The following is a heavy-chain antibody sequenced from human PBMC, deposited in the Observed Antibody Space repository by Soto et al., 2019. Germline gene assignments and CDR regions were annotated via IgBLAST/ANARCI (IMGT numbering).Heavy chain of an antibody. Sequence: QVQLVQSGAEVKKPESSVKVSCKAPGGTFSTYAISWVRQAPGQGLEWMGGIIPMFGTANYAQRFQDRVTITADESTNTVYMELSSLRAEGTAVYFCASGIQLWLRRINNGYSGWGQGTLVTVSS. V-gene: IGHV1-69*12. CDR2: IIPMFGTA. CDR3: ASGIQLWLRRINNGYSG. CDR1: GGTFSTYA. D-gene: IGHD5-18*01. J-gene: IGHJ4*02.